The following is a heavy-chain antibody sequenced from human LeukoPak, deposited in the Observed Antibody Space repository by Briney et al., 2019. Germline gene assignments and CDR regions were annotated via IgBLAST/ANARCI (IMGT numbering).Heavy chain of an antibody. D-gene: IGHD1-1*01. CDR2: IYTSGPT. J-gene: IGHJ4*02. V-gene: IGHV3-53*01. CDR3: AKGQELDDGVFDS. Sequence: GGSLRLSCAASGFSASRNYMSWVRQAPGKGLEWVSVIYTSGPTHYADSVKGRFTFSRDNSKNTLYLQMNRLRVEDTAIYYCAKGQELDDGVFDSWGQGTLVTVSS. CDR1: GFSASRNY.